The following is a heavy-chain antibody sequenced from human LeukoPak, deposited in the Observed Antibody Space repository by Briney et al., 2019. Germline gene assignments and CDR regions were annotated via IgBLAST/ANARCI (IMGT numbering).Heavy chain of an antibody. CDR1: GGSFSGYY. D-gene: IGHD2-21*02. Sequence: SETLSLTCAVYGGSFSGYYWSWIRQPPGKGLEWIGYIYYSGSANYNPSLKSRVTISVDTSKNQFSLKLSSVTAADTAVYYCARVSYCGGDCYPFDYWGQGTPVTVSS. J-gene: IGHJ4*02. CDR3: ARVSYCGGDCYPFDY. CDR2: IYYSGSA. V-gene: IGHV4-59*01.